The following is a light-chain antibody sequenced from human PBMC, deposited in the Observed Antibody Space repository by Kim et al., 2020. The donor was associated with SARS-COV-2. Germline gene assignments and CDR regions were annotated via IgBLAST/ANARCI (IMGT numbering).Light chain of an antibody. V-gene: IGLV1-51*01. CDR2: DNN. CDR3: VTWDNTLSAS. Sequence: PGQNVTISCSGSSSNVGHNSVSWYQQFPGTAPKLLIYDNNKRPSGIPDRFSGSKSGTSATLGITGLQTGDEADYYCVTWDNTLSASFGGGTQLTVL. CDR1: SSNVGHNS. J-gene: IGLJ2*01.